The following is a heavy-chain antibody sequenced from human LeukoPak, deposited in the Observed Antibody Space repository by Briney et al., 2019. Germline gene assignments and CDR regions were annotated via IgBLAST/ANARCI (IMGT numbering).Heavy chain of an antibody. V-gene: IGHV4-59*08. CDR2: ISYSGST. CDR3: ARQMNTVTADY. CDR1: GGSISSYY. J-gene: IGHJ4*02. D-gene: IGHD4-17*01. Sequence: SETLSLTCTVSGGSISSYYWSWIRQPPGKGLEWIACISYSGSTKYNPSLKSRVTISVDTSKNQLSLRLSSVTAADTAVYYCARQMNTVTADYWGQGTLVTVSS.